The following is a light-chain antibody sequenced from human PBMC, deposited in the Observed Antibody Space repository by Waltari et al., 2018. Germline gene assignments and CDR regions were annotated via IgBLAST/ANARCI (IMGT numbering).Light chain of an antibody. CDR1: QDIRSW. V-gene: IGKV1-12*01. CDR3: QQGYIIPWT. J-gene: IGKJ1*01. CDR2: SAS. Sequence: DIQMTQSPSSLSASVGDKVTITCRASQDIRSWLAWYQQKPGTAPKLLISSASSLESGVPSRFSGSGSGTDYTLTISSLQPVDLATYYCQQGYIIPWTFGQGTKVDIK.